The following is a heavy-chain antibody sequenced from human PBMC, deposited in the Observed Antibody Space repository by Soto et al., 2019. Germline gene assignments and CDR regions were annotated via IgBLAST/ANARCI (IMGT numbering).Heavy chain of an antibody. CDR2: ISGSGGST. D-gene: IGHD3-3*01. CDR1: GFTFSSYA. J-gene: IGHJ4*02. Sequence: GGSLRLSCAASGFTFSSYAMSWVRQAPGKGLEWVSAISGSGGSTYYADSVKGRFTISRDNSKNTLYLQMNSLRAEDTAVYYCAKVGTDFWRKYYFDYWGQGTLVTVSS. V-gene: IGHV3-23*01. CDR3: AKVGTDFWRKYYFDY.